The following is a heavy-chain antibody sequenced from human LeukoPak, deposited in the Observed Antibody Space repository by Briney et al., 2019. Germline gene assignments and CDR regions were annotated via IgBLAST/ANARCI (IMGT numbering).Heavy chain of an antibody. CDR2: INPNSGGT. D-gene: IGHD6-13*01. J-gene: IGHJ4*02. V-gene: IGHV1-2*02. CDR1: GYTFTGYY. Sequence: ASVKVSCKASGYTFTGYYMHWVRQAPGQGLEWMGWINPNSGGTNYAQKFQGRVTMTRDTSISTACMELSRLRSDDTAVYYCARGGAAAGIFGEYWGQGTLVTVSS. CDR3: ARGGAAAGIFGEY.